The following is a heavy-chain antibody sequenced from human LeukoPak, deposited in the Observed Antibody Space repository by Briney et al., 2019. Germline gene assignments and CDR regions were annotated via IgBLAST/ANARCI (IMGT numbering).Heavy chain of an antibody. CDR1: GFTFSSYW. J-gene: IGHJ4*02. Sequence: GGSLRLSCAASGFTFSSYWMHWVRQAPGKGLVWVSRINSDGSSTSYADSVKGRFTISRDNAKNTLYLQMNSLRAEDTAVYYCARGAYCGGDCPLPNSLYWGQGTPVTVSS. CDR3: ARGAYCGGDCPLPNSLY. V-gene: IGHV3-74*01. CDR2: INSDGSST. D-gene: IGHD2-21*01.